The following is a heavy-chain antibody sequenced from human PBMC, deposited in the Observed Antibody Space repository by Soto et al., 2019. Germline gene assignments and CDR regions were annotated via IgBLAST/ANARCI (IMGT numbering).Heavy chain of an antibody. CDR2: IYYSGST. CDR3: ARRGAYCSSTSCYGGYNWFDP. D-gene: IGHD2-2*01. V-gene: IGHV4-39*01. CDR1: GGSISSSSYY. Sequence: PSETLSLTCTVSGGSISSSSYYWGWIRQPPGKGLEWIGSIYYSGSTHYNPSLKSRVTISVDTSKNQFSLKLSSVTAADTAVYYCARRGAYCSSTSCYGGYNWFDPWGQGTLVTVSS. J-gene: IGHJ5*02.